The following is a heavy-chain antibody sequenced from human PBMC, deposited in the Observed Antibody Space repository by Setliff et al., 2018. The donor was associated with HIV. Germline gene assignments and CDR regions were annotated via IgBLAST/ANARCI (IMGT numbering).Heavy chain of an antibody. Sequence: PSETLSLTCSVSGGSITSYHWSWIRQSPGKGLEWIGYIYKGGTTNYESSLKSRVTISADPSKNQFSLKVTSVTAADTAVYYCGRLSETAMASFDSWGQGTLVTVSS. V-gene: IGHV4-4*08. J-gene: IGHJ4*02. CDR1: GGSITSYH. CDR3: GRLSETAMASFDS. D-gene: IGHD5-18*01. CDR2: IYKGGTT.